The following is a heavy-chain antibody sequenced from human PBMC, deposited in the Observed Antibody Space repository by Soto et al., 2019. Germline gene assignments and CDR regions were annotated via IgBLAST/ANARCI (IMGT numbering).Heavy chain of an antibody. J-gene: IGHJ6*02. V-gene: IGHV4-59*08. D-gene: IGHD2-2*01. CDR2: IYYSGST. Sequence: SETLSLTCTVSGGSISSYYWSWIRQPPGKGLEWIGYIYYSGSTNYNPSLKSRVTISVDTSKNQFSLKLSSVTAADTAVYYCARQGYCSSTSCYSYYGMDVWGQGTTVTVSS. CDR3: ARQGYCSSTSCYSYYGMDV. CDR1: GGSISSYY.